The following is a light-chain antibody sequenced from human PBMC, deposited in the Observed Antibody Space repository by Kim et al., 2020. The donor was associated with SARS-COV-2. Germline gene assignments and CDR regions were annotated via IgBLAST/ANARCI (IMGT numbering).Light chain of an antibody. Sequence: LTQPASVSGSPGQSITISCTGTSSDVGNYNLVSWYQHHAGKAPKLLIYEVTKRPSGVSDRFSGSKSGNTASLTFAGLQAEDEADYYCCSYAPGSTIIFGAGTQLTVL. J-gene: IGLJ2*01. V-gene: IGLV2-23*02. CDR3: CSYAPGSTII. CDR1: SSDVGNYNL. CDR2: EVT.